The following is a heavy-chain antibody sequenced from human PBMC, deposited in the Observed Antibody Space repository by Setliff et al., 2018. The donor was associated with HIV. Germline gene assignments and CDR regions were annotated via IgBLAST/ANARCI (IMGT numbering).Heavy chain of an antibody. D-gene: IGHD2-15*01. CDR2: ISSGGST. J-gene: IGHJ3*02. V-gene: IGHV3-9*03. CDR3: AKDRSGGWDAFDI. Sequence: SCAASGFTFSNHPMIWVRQAPGKGLEWVSCISSGGSTSYADSVKGRFTISRDNAKNSLFLQMNSLRAEDMALYYCAKDRSGGWDAFDIWGQGTMVTVSS. CDR1: GFTFSNHP.